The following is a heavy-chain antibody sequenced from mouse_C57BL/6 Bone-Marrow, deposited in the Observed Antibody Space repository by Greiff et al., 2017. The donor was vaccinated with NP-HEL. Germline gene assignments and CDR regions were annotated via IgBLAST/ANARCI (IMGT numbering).Heavy chain of an antibody. D-gene: IGHD2-5*01. J-gene: IGHJ2*01. Sequence: VQLQQSGAELAKPGASVKLSCKASGYTFTSYWMHWVKQRTGQGLEWIGYINPSSGYTKYNQKFKDKATLTADQSSSTAYMQLSSLTYEDSAVYYCARDYSNPRTFDYWGQGTTLTVSS. V-gene: IGHV1-7*01. CDR1: GYTFTSYW. CDR2: INPSSGYT. CDR3: ARDYSNPRTFDY.